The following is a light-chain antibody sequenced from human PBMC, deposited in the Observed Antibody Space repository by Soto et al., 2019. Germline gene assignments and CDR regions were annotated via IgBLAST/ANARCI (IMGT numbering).Light chain of an antibody. CDR1: QSVTSDY. CDR2: GTS. CDR3: YNYGYSRDT. J-gene: IGKJ2*01. V-gene: IGKV3-20*01. Sequence: EIVLTQSPGTLSLSPGERATLSCRASQSVTSDYLAWYQQKPGQAPRLLIYGTSSRATGIPDRFSGSGSGTDFTLTISRLEPEDFAVYFCYNYGYSRDTFGQGTKLEIK.